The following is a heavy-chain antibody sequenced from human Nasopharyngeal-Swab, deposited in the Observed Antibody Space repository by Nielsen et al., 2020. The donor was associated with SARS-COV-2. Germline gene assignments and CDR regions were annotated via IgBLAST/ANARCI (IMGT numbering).Heavy chain of an antibody. CDR2: IDSDGSNT. Sequence: GGSLRLSFAASGFTFSNYWMHWVRQAPGKGLVWVSRIDSDGSNTRYADSVKGRFTISRDDAKNTLYLQMNSLRAEDTAVYYCAKTIAARQLDAFDIWGQGTMVIVSS. V-gene: IGHV3-74*01. CDR3: AKTIAARQLDAFDI. J-gene: IGHJ3*02. D-gene: IGHD6-6*01. CDR1: GFTFSNYW.